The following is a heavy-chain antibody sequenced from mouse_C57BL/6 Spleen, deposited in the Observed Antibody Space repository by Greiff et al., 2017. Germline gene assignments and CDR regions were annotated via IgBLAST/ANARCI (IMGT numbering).Heavy chain of an antibody. J-gene: IGHJ3*01. CDR3: TRPLLRILWFAY. D-gene: IGHD1-1*01. CDR1: GYTFTDYE. V-gene: IGHV1-15*01. Sequence: VQLQQSGAELVRPGASVTLSCKASGYTFTDYEMHWVKQTPVHGLEWIGAIDPETGGTAYNQKFKGKAILTADKSSSTAYMELRSLTSEDSAVYYCTRPLLRILWFAYWGQGTLVTVSA. CDR2: IDPETGGT.